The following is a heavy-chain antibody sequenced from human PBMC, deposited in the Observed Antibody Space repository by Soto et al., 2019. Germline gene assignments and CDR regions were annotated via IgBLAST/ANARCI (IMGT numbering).Heavy chain of an antibody. CDR1: GGTFSSYT. J-gene: IGHJ6*03. D-gene: IGHD4-17*01. CDR2: IIPILGIA. V-gene: IGHV1-69*02. CDR3: AIPSCHYGDYYYMDV. Sequence: QVQLVQSGAEVKKPGSSVKVSCKASGGTFSSYTISWVRQAPGQGLEWMGRIIPILGIANYAQKFQGRVTITADKSTSTTYMELSSLRSEDTAVYYCAIPSCHYGDYYYMDVWGKGTTVTVSS.